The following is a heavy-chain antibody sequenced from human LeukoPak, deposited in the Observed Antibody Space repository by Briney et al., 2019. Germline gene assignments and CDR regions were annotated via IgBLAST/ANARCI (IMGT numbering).Heavy chain of an antibody. CDR1: GGSISSGGYY. CDR3: ARGGSGSYPLNWFDP. V-gene: IGHV4-30-2*01. Sequence: PSETLSLTCTVSGGSISSGGYYWSWIRQPPGKGLEWIGYIYHSGSTYYNPSLKSRVTISVHRSKNQFSLKLSSVTAADTAVYYCARGGSGSYPLNWFDPWGQGTLVTVSS. J-gene: IGHJ5*02. D-gene: IGHD3-10*01. CDR2: IYHSGST.